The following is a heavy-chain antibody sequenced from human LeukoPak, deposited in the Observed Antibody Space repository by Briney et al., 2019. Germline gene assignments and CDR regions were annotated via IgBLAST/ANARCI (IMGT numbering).Heavy chain of an antibody. CDR3: ARRMGVAQLAS. Sequence: PSETLSLTCNVSGGSISGSSYYWGWIRQPPGKGLEWIGCIDYSGRTYYNPSLKSRVTISVHTSKTQFSLKLSFVTAADTAVYYCARRMGVAQLASWVQGTLATVSS. CDR2: IDYSGRT. V-gene: IGHV4-39*01. CDR1: GGSISGSSYY. J-gene: IGHJ5*02. D-gene: IGHD2-2*01.